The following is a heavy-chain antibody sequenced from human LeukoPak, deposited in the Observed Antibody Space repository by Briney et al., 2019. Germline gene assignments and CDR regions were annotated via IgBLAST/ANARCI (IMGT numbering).Heavy chain of an antibody. CDR2: IYYSGST. V-gene: IGHV4-30-4*01. Sequence: SQTLSLTCTVSGGSISSGDYYWSWICQPPGKGLEWIGYIYYSGSTYYNLSLKSRVTISVDTSKNQFSLKLSSVTAADTAVYYCARDSSGYQGFDYWGQGTLVTVSS. D-gene: IGHD3-22*01. J-gene: IGHJ4*02. CDR3: ARDSSGYQGFDY. CDR1: GGSISSGDYY.